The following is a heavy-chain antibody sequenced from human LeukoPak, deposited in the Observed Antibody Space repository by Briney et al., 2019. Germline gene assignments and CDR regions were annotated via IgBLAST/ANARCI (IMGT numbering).Heavy chain of an antibody. J-gene: IGHJ4*02. D-gene: IGHD3-22*01. CDR2: ISRSGSTV. CDR3: ARVAYYYDSSGYFDY. CDR1: GFTFSDYY. Sequence: GGSLRLSCAASGFTFSDYYMSWIRQAPGKGLEWVSYISRSGSTVYYADSVKGRFTISRDNAKSSLYLQMNSLRAEDTAVYYCARVAYYYDSSGYFDYWGQGTLVTVSS. V-gene: IGHV3-11*04.